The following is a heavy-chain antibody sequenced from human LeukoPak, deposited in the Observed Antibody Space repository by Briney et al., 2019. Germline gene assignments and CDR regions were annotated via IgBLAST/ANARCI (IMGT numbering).Heavy chain of an antibody. CDR3: ARSGDGSGSYYKEPLDY. J-gene: IGHJ4*02. Sequence: SETLSLTCTVSGGSIGSYYWSWIRQPPGKGLEWIGYIYYSGSTNYNPSLKSRVTISVDTSKNQFSLKLSSVTAADTAVYYCARSGDGSGSYYKEPLDYWGQGTLVTVSS. CDR2: IYYSGST. D-gene: IGHD3-10*01. CDR1: GGSIGSYY. V-gene: IGHV4-59*01.